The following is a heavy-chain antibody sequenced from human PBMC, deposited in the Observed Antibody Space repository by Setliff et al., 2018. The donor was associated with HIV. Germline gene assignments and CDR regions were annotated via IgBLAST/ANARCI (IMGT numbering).Heavy chain of an antibody. V-gene: IGHV4-61*09. CDR1: GGSFSSGGFY. Sequence: SETLSLTCAVYGGSFSSGGFYWTWIRQPAGNRLEYIGHIYIGGSPNYNPSLKSRVTISEDTSNNQFSLKLTSVTAADTAVCYCARGSRAVSGYGAFDYWGQGTLVTVSS. J-gene: IGHJ4*02. CDR3: ARGSRAVSGYGAFDY. D-gene: IGHD6-19*01. CDR2: IYIGGSP.